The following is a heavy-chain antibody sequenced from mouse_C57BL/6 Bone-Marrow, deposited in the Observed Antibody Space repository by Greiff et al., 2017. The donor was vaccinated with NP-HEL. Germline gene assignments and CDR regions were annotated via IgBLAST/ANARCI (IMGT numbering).Heavy chain of an antibody. V-gene: IGHV1-64*01. CDR1: GYTFTSYW. CDR2: IYPNSGST. D-gene: IGHD2-4*01. J-gene: IGHJ4*01. CDR3: ARSAGYYDYGHYYAMDY. Sequence: QVQLQQPGAELVKPGASVKLSCKASGYTFTSYWMHWVKQRPGQGLEWIGMIYPNSGSTNYNEKFKSKATLTVDKSSSTAYMQLSSLTSEDSAVYYCARSAGYYDYGHYYAMDYWGQGTSVTVSS.